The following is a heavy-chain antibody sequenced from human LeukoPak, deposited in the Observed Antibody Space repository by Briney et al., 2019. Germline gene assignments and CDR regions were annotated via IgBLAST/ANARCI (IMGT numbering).Heavy chain of an antibody. CDR2: IWYDGSKK. V-gene: IGHV3-33*01. Sequence: GGSLRLSCAASGFTFSSFGMHRVRQTPGKGLEWVAVIWYDGSKKFYGDSVKGRFTVSRDDSKNTLYLQMNTLRAEDTAVYYCVRDGGSGFDYLGLGTLVTVSS. J-gene: IGHJ4*02. CDR1: GFTFSSFG. CDR3: VRDGGSGFDY. D-gene: IGHD3-16*01.